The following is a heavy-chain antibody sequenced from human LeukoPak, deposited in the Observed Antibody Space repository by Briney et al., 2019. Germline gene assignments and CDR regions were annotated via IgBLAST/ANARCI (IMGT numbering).Heavy chain of an antibody. CDR1: GFTFSSYG. Sequence: GRSLRLSCAASGFTFSSYGMHWVRQAPGKGLEWVAVISYDGSNKYYADSVKGRFTISRDNSKNTLYLQMNSLRAEDTAVYYCAKESPSNHYDSSGLDYWGQGTLVTDSS. CDR3: AKESPSNHYDSSGLDY. D-gene: IGHD3-22*01. J-gene: IGHJ4*02. V-gene: IGHV3-30*18. CDR2: ISYDGSNK.